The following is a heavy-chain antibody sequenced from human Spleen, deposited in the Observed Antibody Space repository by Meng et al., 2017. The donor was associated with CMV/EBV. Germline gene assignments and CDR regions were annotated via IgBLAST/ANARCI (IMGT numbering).Heavy chain of an antibody. CDR2: IYYTTST. D-gene: IGHD2-2*01. CDR1: GGSISSYY. Sequence: SETLSLTCTVSGGSISSYYWAWIRQPPGKGLEWIGSIYYTTSTYYNTSLKSRVTMSVDTSKNQFSLKLSSVTATDTAVYYCAREPAAAVRGGRTFDYWGQGALVTVSS. CDR3: AREPAAAVRGGRTFDY. J-gene: IGHJ4*01. V-gene: IGHV4-39*07.